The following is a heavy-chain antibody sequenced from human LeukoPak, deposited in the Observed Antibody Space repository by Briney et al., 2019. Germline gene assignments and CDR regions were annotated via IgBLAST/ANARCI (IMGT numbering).Heavy chain of an antibody. V-gene: IGHV1-2*02. D-gene: IGHD6-6*01. CDR3: ARNQQLATVHYYYYYMDV. CDR2: INPNSGGT. CDR1: GYTFTGYY. Sequence: GASVKVSCKASGYTFTGYYMHWVRQAPGQGLEWIGWINPNSGGTNYAQKFQGRVTMTRDTSISTAYMELSRLRSDDTAVYYCARNQQLATVHYYYYYMDVWGKGTTVTVSS. J-gene: IGHJ6*03.